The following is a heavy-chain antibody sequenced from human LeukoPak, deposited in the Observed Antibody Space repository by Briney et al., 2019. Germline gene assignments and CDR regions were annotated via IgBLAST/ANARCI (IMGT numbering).Heavy chain of an antibody. CDR2: INPNSGGT. CDR3: ARPVLKGYDNCGY. Sequence: ASVKVSCKASGYTFTGYYMHWVRQAPGRGLEWMGRINPNSGGTNYAQRFQGRVTMTRDTSISTAYMELSRLRSDDTAVYYCARPVLKGYDNCGYWSQGTLVTVSS. V-gene: IGHV1-2*06. CDR1: GYTFTGYY. D-gene: IGHD1-20*01. J-gene: IGHJ4*02.